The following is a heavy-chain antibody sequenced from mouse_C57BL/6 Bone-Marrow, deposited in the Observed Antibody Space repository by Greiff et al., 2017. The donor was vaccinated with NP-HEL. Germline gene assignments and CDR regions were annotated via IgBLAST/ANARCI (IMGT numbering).Heavy chain of an antibody. D-gene: IGHD2-3*01. J-gene: IGHJ4*01. Sequence: QVQLQQSGAELVRPGASVTLSCKASGYTFTDYEMHWVKQTPVHGLEWIGAIDPEAGGTAYNQKFKGKAILTADKSSSTAYMELRSLTSEDSAVYYCTRGDGGYSLYGMDYWGQGTSVTVSS. V-gene: IGHV1-15*01. CDR2: IDPEAGGT. CDR1: GYTFTDYE. CDR3: TRGDGGYSLYGMDY.